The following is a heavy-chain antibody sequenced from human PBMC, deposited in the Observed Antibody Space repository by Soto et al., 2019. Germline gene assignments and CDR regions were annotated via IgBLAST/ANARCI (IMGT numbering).Heavy chain of an antibody. CDR1: GGSLSSSSYY. CDR2: IYYSGST. J-gene: IGHJ4*02. D-gene: IGHD6-13*01. Sequence: NPSETLSLTCTVSGGSLSSSSYYWGWIRQPPGKGLEWIGSIYYSGSTYYNPSLKSRVTISVDTSKNQFSLKLSSVTAADTAVYYCARQWQQLVFGVDYWGQGTLVTVSS. CDR3: ARQWQQLVFGVDY. V-gene: IGHV4-39*01.